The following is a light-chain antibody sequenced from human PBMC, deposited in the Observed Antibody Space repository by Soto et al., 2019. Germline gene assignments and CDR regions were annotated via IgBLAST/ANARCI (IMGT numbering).Light chain of an antibody. Sequence: QSALTQPASVSGSPGQSVTISCIGTTSDIGGYDYVSWYQHHPGKAPKLLIYDVYNRPSGISTRFSGSKSGNTASLTISGLLTEDEDDYYCTSYVSASTPYVFGSGTKVTVL. CDR2: DVY. V-gene: IGLV2-14*01. CDR3: TSYVSASTPYV. J-gene: IGLJ1*01. CDR1: TSDIGGYDY.